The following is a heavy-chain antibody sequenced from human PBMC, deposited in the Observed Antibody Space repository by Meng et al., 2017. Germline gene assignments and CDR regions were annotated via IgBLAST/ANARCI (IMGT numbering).Heavy chain of an antibody. CDR1: GGTFSSYA. D-gene: IGHD2-21*02. Sequence: SVKVSCKASGGTFSSYAISWVRQAPGQGLEWMGGIIPIFGTANYAQKFQGRVTITADESTSTAYMELSSLRSEDTAVYYCVREGLHVTWPFDYWGQGTLVTVSS. CDR2: IIPIFGTA. CDR3: VREGLHVTWPFDY. J-gene: IGHJ4*02. V-gene: IGHV1-69*13.